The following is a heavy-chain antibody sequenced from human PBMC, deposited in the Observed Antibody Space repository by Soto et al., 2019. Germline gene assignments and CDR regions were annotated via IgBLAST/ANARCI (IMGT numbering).Heavy chain of an antibody. CDR2: MNPNSGNT. Sequence: SVKVSCKASGYTFTSYYINWVREATGQGLEWMGWMNPNSGNTGYAQKFQGRVTMTRNTSISTAYMELSSLRSEDTAVYYCARGKAVRHYYSYGMDVWGQGTTVTVS. D-gene: IGHD4-4*01. J-gene: IGHJ6*02. V-gene: IGHV1-8*01. CDR3: ARGKAVRHYYSYGMDV. CDR1: GYTFTSYY.